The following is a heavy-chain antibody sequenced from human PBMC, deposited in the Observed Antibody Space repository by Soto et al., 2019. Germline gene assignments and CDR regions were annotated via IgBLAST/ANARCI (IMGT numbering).Heavy chain of an antibody. J-gene: IGHJ6*02. CDR2: TYYRSRWYS. V-gene: IGHV6-1*01. CDR1: GDSVSSSSGA. CDR3: ARSEEDSDYYCYGLDV. D-gene: IGHD2-15*01. Sequence: SQTLALTCVIFGDSVSSSSGAWNWVRQSPSRGLEWLGRTYYRSRWYSDFAVSVRGRIVINADTSKNQFSLQLNSVTPEDTAVYFCARSEEDSDYYCYGLDVWGQGTTVTVSS.